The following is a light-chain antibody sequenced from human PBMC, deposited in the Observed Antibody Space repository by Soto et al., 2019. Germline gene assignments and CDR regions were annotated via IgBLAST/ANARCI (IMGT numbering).Light chain of an antibody. Sequence: AIRMTQSPSSLSAATGDRVTITCRASQSISTYFAWYQQKPGKAPQLLIYGASTLQSGVPSRFSGSGSGTDFTLTISCLQSEDFATYYCQQYYSNVPITFGQGTRLEI. CDR3: QQYYSNVPIT. J-gene: IGKJ5*01. CDR1: QSISTY. V-gene: IGKV1-8*01. CDR2: GAS.